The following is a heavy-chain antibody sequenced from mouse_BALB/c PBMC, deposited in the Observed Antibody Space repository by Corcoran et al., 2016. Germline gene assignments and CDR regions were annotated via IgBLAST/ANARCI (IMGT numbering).Heavy chain of an antibody. CDR3: ARGGGLRRDYYAMDY. Sequence: QIQLVQSGPELKKPGETVKISCKASGYTFTNYGMNWVKQAPGKGLKWMGWINTYTGEPTYADDFKGRFAFSLETSASTANLQIKNLKNEDMATYFGARGGGLRRDYYAMDYWGQGTSVTVSS. CDR1: GYTFTNYG. D-gene: IGHD2-2*01. V-gene: IGHV9-1*02. CDR2: INTYTGEP. J-gene: IGHJ4*01.